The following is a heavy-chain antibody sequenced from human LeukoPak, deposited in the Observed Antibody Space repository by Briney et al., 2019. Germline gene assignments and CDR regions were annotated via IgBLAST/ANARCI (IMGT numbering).Heavy chain of an antibody. CDR2: ISSSSSYI. V-gene: IGHV3-21*01. D-gene: IGHD4-11*01. J-gene: IGHJ5*02. CDR3: ARDLDYSNTNNWFDP. Sequence: GRSLRLSCVASGFTFSSHAMNWVRQAPGKGLEWVSSISSSSSYIYYADSVKGRFTISRDNAKNSLYLQMNSLRAEDTAVCYCARDLDYSNTNNWFDPWGQGTLVTVSS. CDR1: GFTFSSHA.